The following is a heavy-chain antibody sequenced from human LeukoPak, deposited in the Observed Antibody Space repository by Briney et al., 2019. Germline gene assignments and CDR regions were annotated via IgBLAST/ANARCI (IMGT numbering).Heavy chain of an antibody. J-gene: IGHJ3*02. CDR1: GFTFSSYG. Sequence: PGRSLRLSCAASGFTFSSYGMHGVRQAPGKGLEWVAVIWYDGSNKYYADSVKGRFTISRDNSKNTLYLQMNSLRAEDTAVYYCAKAFLDHDAFDIWGQGTMVTVSS. CDR2: IWYDGSNK. V-gene: IGHV3-33*06. CDR3: AKAFLDHDAFDI.